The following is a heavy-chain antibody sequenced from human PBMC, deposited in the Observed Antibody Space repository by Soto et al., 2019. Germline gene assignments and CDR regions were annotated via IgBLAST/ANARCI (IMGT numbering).Heavy chain of an antibody. Sequence: EVQLVESGGGLVQPGGSLRLSCAASGFTFSSYWMNWVRQAPGKGLEWVANIKQDGSEKYYVDSVKGRFTISRDNAKNSLYLQMNSLRAEDTAVYYCTRNFYDSIGYRWFDPWGQGTLVTVSS. V-gene: IGHV3-7*01. CDR1: GFTFSSYW. D-gene: IGHD3-22*01. CDR3: TRNFYDSIGYRWFDP. CDR2: IKQDGSEK. J-gene: IGHJ5*02.